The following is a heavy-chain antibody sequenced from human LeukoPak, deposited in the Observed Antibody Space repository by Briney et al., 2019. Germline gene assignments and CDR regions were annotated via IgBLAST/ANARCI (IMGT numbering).Heavy chain of an antibody. CDR1: GASFSSGDQY. V-gene: IGHV4-31*03. Sequence: SETLSLTCTVSGASFSSGDQYWNWVRQTPGKGLEWIGSIHPSGMLYNNPSLESRVTISIDTSKNQFSLNLNSVTAADTAVYFCSRGLASRKLGYWGQGTLVTVSS. D-gene: IGHD6-19*01. J-gene: IGHJ4*02. CDR2: IHPSGML. CDR3: SRGLASRKLGY.